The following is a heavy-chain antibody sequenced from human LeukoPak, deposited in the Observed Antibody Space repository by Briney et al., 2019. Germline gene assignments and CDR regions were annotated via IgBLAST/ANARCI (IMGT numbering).Heavy chain of an antibody. J-gene: IGHJ3*02. V-gene: IGHV1-18*01. D-gene: IGHD3-10*01. CDR1: GYTFTSYG. CDR3: ARDNLLWFGELLNDAFDI. CDR2: ISAYNGNT. Sequence: ASVKVSCKASGYTFTSYGISWVRQAPGQGLEWMGRISAYNGNTNYAQKRQGRVTMTTDTSTSTAYMELRSLRSDDTAVYSCARDNLLWFGELLNDAFDIWGQGTMVTVSS.